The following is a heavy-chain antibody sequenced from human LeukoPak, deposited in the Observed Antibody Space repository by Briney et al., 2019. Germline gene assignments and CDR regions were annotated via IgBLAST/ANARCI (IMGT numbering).Heavy chain of an antibody. Sequence: GGSLRLSCAASGFTFSSYSMNWVRQAPGKGLEWVSYIGSSSSTIYYADSVKGRFTISRDNAKNSLYLQMNSLRAEDTAVYYCARALDVWGKGTTVTVSS. CDR2: IGSSSSTI. V-gene: IGHV3-48*04. J-gene: IGHJ6*04. CDR3: ARALDV. CDR1: GFTFSSYS.